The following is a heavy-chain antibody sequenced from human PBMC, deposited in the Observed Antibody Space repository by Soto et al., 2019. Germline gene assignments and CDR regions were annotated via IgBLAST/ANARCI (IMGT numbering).Heavy chain of an antibody. CDR2: ISSSSSYT. J-gene: IGHJ6*02. CDR1: GFTFSDYY. CDR3: ARDRGQECPFDGSGSYSCGMDV. V-gene: IGHV3-11*06. Sequence: GGSLRLSCAASGFTFSDYYMSWIRQAPGKGLEWVSYISSSSSYTNYADSVKGRFTISRDNAKNSLYLQMNSLRAEDTAVYYCARDRGQECPFDGSGSYSCGMDVWGQGTTVTVSS. D-gene: IGHD3-10*01.